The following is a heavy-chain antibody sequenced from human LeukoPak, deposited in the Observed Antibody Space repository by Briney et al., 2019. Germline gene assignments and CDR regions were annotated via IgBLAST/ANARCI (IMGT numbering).Heavy chain of an antibody. V-gene: IGHV3-23*01. CDR2: LCGSCGST. Sequence: GVSVRLSCAVSRFTFSSYPVSGVRRARGGGGEWVSPLCGSCGSTYCTDSVKGRFTISRDSSKNTLYLQINSQRGEDTAVYHCANTLPALYSYGPSGAYWGQGTLVTASS. D-gene: IGHD5-18*01. CDR3: ANTLPALYSYGPSGAY. J-gene: IGHJ4*02. CDR1: RFTFSSYP.